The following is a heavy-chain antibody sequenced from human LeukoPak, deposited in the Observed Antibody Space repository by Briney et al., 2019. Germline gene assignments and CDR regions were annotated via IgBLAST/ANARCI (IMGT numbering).Heavy chain of an antibody. J-gene: IGHJ4*02. Sequence: GGSLRLSCAASGFTFSSYAMHWVRQAPGKGLEWVAVISYDGSNKYYADSVKGRFTISRDNSKNTLYLQMNSLRAEDTAVYYCATAYYGSGREGYFDYWGQGTLVTVSS. D-gene: IGHD3-10*01. CDR2: ISYDGSNK. CDR3: ATAYYGSGREGYFDY. CDR1: GFTFSSYA. V-gene: IGHV3-30-3*01.